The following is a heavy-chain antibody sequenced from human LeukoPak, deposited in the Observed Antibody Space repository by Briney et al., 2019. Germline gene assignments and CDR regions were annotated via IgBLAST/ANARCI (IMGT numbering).Heavy chain of an antibody. V-gene: IGHV4-59*01. Sequence: SDTLSLTCTVSGGSISSYYWSWIRQPPGKGLEWIGYIYYSGSTNYNPSLKSRVTISVDTSKNQFSLKLSSVTAADTAVYYCARDLNSGGLAGGDIWGQGTMVTVSS. J-gene: IGHJ3*02. D-gene: IGHD6-19*01. CDR3: ARDLNSGGLAGGDI. CDR2: IYYSGST. CDR1: GGSISSYY.